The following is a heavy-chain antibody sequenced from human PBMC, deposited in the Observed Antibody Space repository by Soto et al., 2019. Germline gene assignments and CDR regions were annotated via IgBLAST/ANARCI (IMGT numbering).Heavy chain of an antibody. CDR1: GFTFSNAW. V-gene: IGHV3-15*01. CDR2: IKSGSESGTT. Sequence: GGSLRLSCAASGFTFSNAWMSWVRQAPGKGLEWVGRIKSGSESGTTDYAAPVKGRFTISRDDSKNTLHLQMNSLKTEDTAVYYCTTLSITIFGVVLMDVWGQGTTVTVSS. CDR3: TTLSITIFGVVLMDV. D-gene: IGHD3-3*01. J-gene: IGHJ6*02.